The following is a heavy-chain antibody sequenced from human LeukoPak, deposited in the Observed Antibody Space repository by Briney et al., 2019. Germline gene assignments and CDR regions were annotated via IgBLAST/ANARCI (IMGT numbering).Heavy chain of an antibody. J-gene: IGHJ4*02. CDR2: ISYDGSNK. CDR1: GFTFSSYA. D-gene: IGHD2-21*02. Sequence: PGGSLRLSCAASGFTFSSYAMHWVRQAPGKGLEWVAVISYDGSNKYYADSVKGRFTISRDNSKNTLYLQMNSLRAEDTAVYYCARDLLYNQGIVVVTAILDYWGQGTLVTVSS. V-gene: IGHV3-30*04. CDR3: ARDLLYNQGIVVVTAILDY.